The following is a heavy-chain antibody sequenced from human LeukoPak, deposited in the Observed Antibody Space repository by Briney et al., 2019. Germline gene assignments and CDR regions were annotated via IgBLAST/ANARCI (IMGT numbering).Heavy chain of an antibody. J-gene: IGHJ5*02. CDR1: GFTFSSYT. V-gene: IGHV3-48*01. CDR3: ARTRVPPNFMAAAGKGYWFDP. D-gene: IGHD6-13*01. CDR2: ISSSSSAI. Sequence: PGGSLRLSCAASGFTFSSYTMNWVRQAPGKGLEWVSYISSSSSAIFYADSVKGRFTISRDNAKNSLYLQMNSLRAEDTAVYYCARTRVPPNFMAAAGKGYWFDPWGQGTLVTVSS.